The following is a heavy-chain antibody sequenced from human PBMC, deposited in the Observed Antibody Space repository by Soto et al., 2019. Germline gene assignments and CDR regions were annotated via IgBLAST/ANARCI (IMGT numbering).Heavy chain of an antibody. V-gene: IGHV4-31*03. D-gene: IGHD3-16*01. Sequence: QVQLQESGPGLVKPSQTLSLTCTVSGGSISSGGYYWSWIRQHPGKGLEWIGYIYYSGSTYYNPSLKGRVTISVETSKKQFSLKLSSVTAADTAVYYCAREARGWAKGGDDAFDIWGQGTMVTVSS. J-gene: IGHJ3*02. CDR2: IYYSGST. CDR3: AREARGWAKGGDDAFDI. CDR1: GGSISSGGYY.